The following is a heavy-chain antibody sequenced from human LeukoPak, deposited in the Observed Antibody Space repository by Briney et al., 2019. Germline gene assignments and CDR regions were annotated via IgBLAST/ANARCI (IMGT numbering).Heavy chain of an antibody. D-gene: IGHD1-26*01. CDR3: ASGTYYHQYDY. J-gene: IGHJ4*02. Sequence: QSGGSLRLSCSASGFTFSRYNMHWVRQAPGKGLECVSAITSNGGGTYYADSVKGRFTISRDNSKNTLYLQMNSLRADDTAIYYCASGTYYHQYDYWGQGTLVTVSS. V-gene: IGHV3-64*04. CDR1: GFTFSRYN. CDR2: ITSNGGGT.